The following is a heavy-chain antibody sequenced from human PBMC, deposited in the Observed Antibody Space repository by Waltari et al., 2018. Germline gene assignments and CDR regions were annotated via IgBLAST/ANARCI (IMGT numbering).Heavy chain of an antibody. V-gene: IGHV4-34*01. CDR1: GGSFSGYY. Sequence: QVQLQQWGAGLLKPSETLSLTCAVYGGSFSGYYWSWIRQPPGKGLEWIGEINHSGSNNYNPSLKSRVTISVDTSKNQFSLKLSSVTAADTAVYYCARHAKEGNLDSSGYYYYFDYWGQGTLVTVSS. J-gene: IGHJ4*02. D-gene: IGHD3-22*01. CDR2: INHSGSN. CDR3: ARHAKEGNLDSSGYYYYFDY.